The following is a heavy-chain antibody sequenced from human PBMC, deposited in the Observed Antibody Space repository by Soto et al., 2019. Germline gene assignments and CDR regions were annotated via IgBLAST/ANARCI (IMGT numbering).Heavy chain of an antibody. CDR1: GGSISSYY. V-gene: IGHV4-59*08. D-gene: IGHD2-2*01. CDR2: MYSSGST. J-gene: IGHJ4*02. Sequence: SETLSLTCTVSGGSISSYYWSWIRQPPGKGLEWIGEMYSSGSTNYNPSLQNRVTISVDTSKNQFSLKLSSVTAADTAVYYCARHGSSWAMLDYWGQGTLVTVSS. CDR3: ARHGSSWAMLDY.